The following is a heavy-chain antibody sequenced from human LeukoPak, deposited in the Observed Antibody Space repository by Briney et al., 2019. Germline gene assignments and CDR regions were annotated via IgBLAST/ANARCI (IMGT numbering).Heavy chain of an antibody. D-gene: IGHD3-3*01. Sequence: GGSLRLSCAASGFTFSSYGMHWVRQAPGKGLEWVAFIWYDGSNKYYADSVKGRFTISRDNAKNSLYLQMNSLRDEDTAVYYCARDEFTIFGVVIIGSDYYYGMDVWGQGTTVTVSS. J-gene: IGHJ6*02. CDR2: IWYDGSNK. CDR3: ARDEFTIFGVVIIGSDYYYGMDV. V-gene: IGHV3-33*01. CDR1: GFTFSSYG.